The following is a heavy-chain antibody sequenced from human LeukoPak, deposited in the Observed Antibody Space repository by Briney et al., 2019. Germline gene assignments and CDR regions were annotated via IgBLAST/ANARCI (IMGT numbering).Heavy chain of an antibody. V-gene: IGHV3-7*01. CDR1: GFSFSSYW. CDR2: IKQDESER. D-gene: IGHD3-10*01. CDR3: ARLSAYYYGSFFYYYMDD. J-gene: IGHJ6*03. Sequence: GGSLRLSCEGSGFSFSSYWMTWVRQSPGKGPEWVANIKQDESERYTVDSVKGRFTISRDNAKNSVYLHMNSLRAEDTALYYCARLSAYYYGSFFYYYMDDWGKGTTVTVSS.